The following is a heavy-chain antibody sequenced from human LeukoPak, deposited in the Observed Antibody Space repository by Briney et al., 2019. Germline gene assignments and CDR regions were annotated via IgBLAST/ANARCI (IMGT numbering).Heavy chain of an antibody. CDR2: ISGSGGST. CDR1: GFTFSSYA. V-gene: IGHV3-23*01. Sequence: QPGGSLRLSCAASGFTFSSYAMSWVRQAPGKGLEWVSAISGSGGSTYYADSVKGRFTISRDNSKNTLYLQMNSLRAEDTAVYYCAKGSIEYGYYYYYMDVWGKGTTVTVSS. J-gene: IGHJ6*03. D-gene: IGHD6-6*01. CDR3: AKGSIEYGYYYYYMDV.